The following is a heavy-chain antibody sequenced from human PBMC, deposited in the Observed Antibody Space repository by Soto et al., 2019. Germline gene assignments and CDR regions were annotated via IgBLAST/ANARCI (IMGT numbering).Heavy chain of an antibody. D-gene: IGHD5-12*01. V-gene: IGHV4-38-2*01. CDR1: GYSISSRYY. Sequence: PSETLSLTCAVSGYSISSRYYWGWIRQPPGKGLEWIGSIYQSGSTYYNPSLKSRVTISVDTSKNQFSLKLSSVTAADTAVYYCARWLQLNIDYWGQGTLVTVSS. J-gene: IGHJ4*02. CDR2: IYQSGST. CDR3: ARWLQLNIDY.